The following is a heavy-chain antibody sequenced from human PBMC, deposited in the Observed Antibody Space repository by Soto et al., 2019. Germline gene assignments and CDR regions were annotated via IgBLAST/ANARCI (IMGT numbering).Heavy chain of an antibody. CDR2: IYHSGST. CDR3: ARGVVVAATQGFDY. V-gene: IGHV4-34*01. CDR1: GGSFSGYY. Sequence: LSLTCAVYGGSFSGYYWSWIRQPPGKGLEWIGEIYHSGSTNYNPSLKSRVTISVDTSKNQFSLKLSSVTAADTAVYYCARGVVVAATQGFDYWGQGTLVTVSS. D-gene: IGHD2-15*01. J-gene: IGHJ4*02.